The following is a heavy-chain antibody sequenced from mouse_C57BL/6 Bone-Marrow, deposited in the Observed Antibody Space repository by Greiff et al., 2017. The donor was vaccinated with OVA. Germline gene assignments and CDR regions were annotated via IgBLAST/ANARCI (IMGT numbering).Heavy chain of an antibody. CDR3: ARLGFAY. Sequence: EVKLVESGGGLVQPGGSLKLSCAASGFTFSDYYMYWVRQTPEKRLEWVAYISNGGGSTYYPDTVKGRFTISRDNAKNTLYLQMSRLKSEDTARYYCARLGFAYWGQGTLVTVSA. CDR2: ISNGGGST. CDR1: GFTFSDYY. V-gene: IGHV5-12*01. J-gene: IGHJ3*01.